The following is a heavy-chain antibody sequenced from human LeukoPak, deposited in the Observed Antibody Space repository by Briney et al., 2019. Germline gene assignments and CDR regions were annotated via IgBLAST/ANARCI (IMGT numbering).Heavy chain of an antibody. Sequence: ASVKVSCKASGYTFTSYFIHWARQTPGQGLEWMGIINPGAGSTTYAQKFQGKVTMTRDTSTSTVYMELSSLRSEDTAVYYCARDLGSKKCFEYWGQGTLVTVSS. J-gene: IGHJ4*02. CDR3: ARDLGSKKCFEY. D-gene: IGHD1-26*01. CDR1: GYTFTSYF. CDR2: INPGAGST. V-gene: IGHV1-46*01.